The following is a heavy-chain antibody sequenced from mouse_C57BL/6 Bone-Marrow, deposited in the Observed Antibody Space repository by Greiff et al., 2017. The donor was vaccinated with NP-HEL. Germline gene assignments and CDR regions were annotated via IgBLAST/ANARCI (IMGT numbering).Heavy chain of an antibody. CDR1: GYAFSSYW. D-gene: IGHD1-1*01. CDR3: ARGDYGSSRFGYAMDY. CDR2: IYPGDGDT. J-gene: IGHJ4*01. V-gene: IGHV1-80*01. Sequence: VQLQQSGAELVQPGASVKISCKASGYAFSSYWINWVKRRPGKGLEWIGQIYPGDGDTNYNGKSKGKASLTADQSSSTAYMQLSSLTSEDSAVYFCARGDYGSSRFGYAMDYWGQGTSVTVSS.